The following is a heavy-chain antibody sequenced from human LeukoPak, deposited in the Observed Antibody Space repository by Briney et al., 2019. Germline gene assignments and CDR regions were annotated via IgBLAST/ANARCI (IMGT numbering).Heavy chain of an antibody. CDR3: VRALGSSSADF. Sequence: GGSLRLSCAASGFTFTNYWMSWVRQAPGKGLEWVANIKQDGSEKYYVDSVEGRFTISRDNAKNTLSLQMNSLRGEDTAVYYCVRALGSSSADFWGQGTLVTVSS. V-gene: IGHV3-7*01. D-gene: IGHD6-6*01. CDR2: IKQDGSEK. CDR1: GFTFTNYW. J-gene: IGHJ4*02.